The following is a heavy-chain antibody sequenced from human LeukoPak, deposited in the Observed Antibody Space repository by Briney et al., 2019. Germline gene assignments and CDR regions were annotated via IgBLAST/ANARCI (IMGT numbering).Heavy chain of an antibody. D-gene: IGHD1-26*01. Sequence: PGRSLRLSCAASGFTFSSYAMHWVRQAPGKGLEWVAVISYDGSNKYYADSVKGRFTISRDNSKNTLYLQMNSLRAEDTAVYYCALSGTYRPFDYWGQGTLVTVSS. V-gene: IGHV3-30-3*01. J-gene: IGHJ4*02. CDR3: ALSGTYRPFDY. CDR2: ISYDGSNK. CDR1: GFTFSSYA.